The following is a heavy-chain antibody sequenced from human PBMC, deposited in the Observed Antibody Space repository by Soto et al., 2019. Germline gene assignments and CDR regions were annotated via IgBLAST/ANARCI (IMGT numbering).Heavy chain of an antibody. CDR1: GGSMSSNY. D-gene: IGHD4-17*01. CDR2: IYYTGST. J-gene: IGHJ4*02. V-gene: IGHV4-59*01. CDR3: ARGGSYGDFFDY. Sequence: SETLSLTCTVSGGSMSSNYWTWIRQSPGKGLEWIGYIYYTGSTKYNPSLKSRVTISLDTSKNQFSLRLTSVTSADTAVYYCARGGSYGDFFDYWGQGAQVTVS.